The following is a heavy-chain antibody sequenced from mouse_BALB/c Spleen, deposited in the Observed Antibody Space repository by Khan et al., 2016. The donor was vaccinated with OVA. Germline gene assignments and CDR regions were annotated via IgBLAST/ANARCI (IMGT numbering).Heavy chain of an antibody. J-gene: IGHJ4*01. V-gene: IGHV3-2*02. D-gene: IGHD2-3*01. CDR1: GYSITSDYA. Sequence: EVELVESGPGLVKPSQSLSLTCTVTGYSITSDYAWNWIRQFPGNKLEWMGYISYSGSTSYNPSLKSRISITRDTSKNQFFLQLNSVTTEDTATYYCAKRGDGYYGAKGFWGQGTLVTVSS. CDR3: AKRGDGYYGAKGF. CDR2: ISYSGST.